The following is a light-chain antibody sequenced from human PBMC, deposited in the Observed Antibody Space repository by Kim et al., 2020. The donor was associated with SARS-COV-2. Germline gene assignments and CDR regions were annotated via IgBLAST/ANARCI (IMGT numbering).Light chain of an antibody. J-gene: IGLJ2*01. Sequence: GKKCPLSGPENHSTIGNNYVSWYHQLPGTAPNLLIYDNNKRPSGIPDRFSGSKSGTSATLGITGLQTGDEADYYCGTWDSSLSAVVFGGGTQLTVL. CDR1: HSTIGNNY. CDR2: DNN. CDR3: GTWDSSLSAVV. V-gene: IGLV1-51*01.